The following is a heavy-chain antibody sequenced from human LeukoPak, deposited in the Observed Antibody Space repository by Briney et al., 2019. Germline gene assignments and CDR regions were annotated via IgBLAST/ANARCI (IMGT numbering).Heavy chain of an antibody. Sequence: PGGSLRLSCAASGFTFSSYSMNWVRLAPGKGLEWVSSISSSSSYIYYADSVKGRFTISRDNAKNSLYLQMNSLRAEDTAVYYCARDCSSTSCYKVFDYWGQGTLVTVSS. V-gene: IGHV3-21*01. CDR1: GFTFSSYS. CDR3: ARDCSSTSCYKVFDY. D-gene: IGHD2-2*02. J-gene: IGHJ4*02. CDR2: ISSSSSYI.